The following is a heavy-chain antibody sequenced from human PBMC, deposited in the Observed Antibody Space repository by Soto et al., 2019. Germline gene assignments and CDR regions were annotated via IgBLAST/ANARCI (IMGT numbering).Heavy chain of an antibody. Sequence: QVPLVQSGSEVRKPGASVKVSCKTSGYSFTTSGITWVRQAPGQGLEWMGWISADNGNTKYAQKFQYRVVMTTDPSTNTAYMELKKLRSADTAVYYCAKRSNNSWYVGRNWFDPWGQGTLVTVSS. V-gene: IGHV1-18*01. CDR3: AKRSNNSWYVGRNWFDP. CDR2: ISADNGNT. CDR1: GYSFTTSG. D-gene: IGHD6-13*01. J-gene: IGHJ5*02.